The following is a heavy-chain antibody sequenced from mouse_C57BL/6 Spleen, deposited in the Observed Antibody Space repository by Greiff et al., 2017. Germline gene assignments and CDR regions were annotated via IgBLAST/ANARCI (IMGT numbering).Heavy chain of an antibody. J-gene: IGHJ4*01. CDR2: IDPETGGP. CDR1: GYTFTDYE. V-gene: IGHV1-15*01. CDR3: TRQTFYAMDY. Sequence: VQLQQSGAELVRPGASVTLSCKASGYTFTDYEMHWVKQTPVHGLEWIGAIDPETGGPAYNQKFKGKAILTADKSSSTAYLELRSLTSEDSAVYYCTRQTFYAMDYWGQGTSVTVSS.